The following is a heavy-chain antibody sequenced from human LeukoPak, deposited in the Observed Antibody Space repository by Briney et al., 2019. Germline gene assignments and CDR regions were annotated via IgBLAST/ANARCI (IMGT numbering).Heavy chain of an antibody. CDR3: AKDCSGGSCYDY. CDR1: GFTFSSYA. V-gene: IGHV3-23*01. J-gene: IGHJ4*02. CDR2: ISGSGGST. Sequence: GGSLRLSCAASGFTFSSYAMSWVRQAPGKGLEWVSAISGSGGSTYYTDSVKGRFTISRDNSKNTLYLQMNSLRAEDTAVYYCAKDCSGGSCYDYWGQGTLVTVSS. D-gene: IGHD2-15*01.